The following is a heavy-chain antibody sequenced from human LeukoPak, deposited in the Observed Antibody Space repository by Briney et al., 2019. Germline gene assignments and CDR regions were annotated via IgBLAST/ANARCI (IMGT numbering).Heavy chain of an antibody. CDR1: RFTLSSYA. V-gene: IGHV3-23*01. Sequence: GGSLRLSCAASRFTLSSYAVNWVRQAPGKGLEWVAAISGGGDFIYYAESVKGRFTISRDNSKSTGYLQMNSLRAEDTAIYYCAKVDGSSSSRARFAYWGPGTLVTVSS. J-gene: IGHJ4*02. CDR2: ISGGGDFI. D-gene: IGHD6-6*01. CDR3: AKVDGSSSSRARFAY.